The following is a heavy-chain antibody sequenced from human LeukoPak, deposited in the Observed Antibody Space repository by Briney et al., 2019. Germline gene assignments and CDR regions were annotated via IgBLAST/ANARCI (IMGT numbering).Heavy chain of an antibody. Sequence: GGSLRLSCAASGFTFSSYAMSWVRQAPGKGLEWVSAISGSGGSTYYADSVKGRFTISRDNSKNTLYLQMDSLRAEDTAVYYCARTVAAWYFDYWGQGTLVTVSS. V-gene: IGHV3-23*01. D-gene: IGHD6-19*01. CDR2: ISGSGGST. J-gene: IGHJ4*02. CDR3: ARTVAAWYFDY. CDR1: GFTFSSYA.